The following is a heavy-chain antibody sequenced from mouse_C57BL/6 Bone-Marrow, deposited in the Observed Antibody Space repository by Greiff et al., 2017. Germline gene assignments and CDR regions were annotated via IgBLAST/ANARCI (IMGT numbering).Heavy chain of an antibody. Sequence: QVQLQQPGAELVKPGASVKLSCKASGYTFTSYWMHWVKQRPGQGLEWIGMIHPNSGSTNYNEKFKSKATLTVDKSSSTAYMQLSSLTSEDSAVYYCARRDWDYFDYGGQGATLTVSS. V-gene: IGHV1-64*01. CDR2: IHPNSGST. J-gene: IGHJ2*01. CDR3: ARRDWDYFDY. D-gene: IGHD4-1*01. CDR1: GYTFTSYW.